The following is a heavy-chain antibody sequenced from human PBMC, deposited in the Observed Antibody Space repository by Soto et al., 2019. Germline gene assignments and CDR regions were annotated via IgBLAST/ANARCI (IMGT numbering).Heavy chain of an antibody. CDR2: IYYTGST. D-gene: IGHD6-6*01. V-gene: IGHV4-61*08. CDR1: GGSISSGGYY. CDR3: AREYSNSPEAFDY. J-gene: IGHJ4*02. Sequence: SETLSLTCTVSGGSISSGGYYWSWIRQPPGKGLEWIGYIYYTGSTNYNPSLKSRVTISLDTSRNQFSLKLSSVTAADTAVFYCAREYSNSPEAFDYWGQGALVTVSS.